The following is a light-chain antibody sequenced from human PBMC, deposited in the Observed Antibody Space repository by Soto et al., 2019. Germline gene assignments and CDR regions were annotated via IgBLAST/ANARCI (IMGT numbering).Light chain of an antibody. V-gene: IGLV2-14*03. CDR2: ELS. CDR1: SNDIGGYNY. CDR3: CAYTGDRNVL. J-gene: IGLJ2*01. Sequence: QSALTQPASVPGSPGQSITISCTGTSNDIGGYNYVSWYQQHPGRAPTLIIYELSRRPSGTSNRFSGSRSGNTASLTISRLQVEDEADYYCCAYTGDRNVLFGGGTKLTVL.